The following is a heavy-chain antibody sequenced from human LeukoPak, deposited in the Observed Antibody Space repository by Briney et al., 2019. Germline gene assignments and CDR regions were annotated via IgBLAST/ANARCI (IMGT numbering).Heavy chain of an antibody. V-gene: IGHV3-21*01. CDR3: AREGGNSIFDY. CDR1: GFTFSSYG. J-gene: IGHJ4*02. Sequence: PGGSLRLSCAASGFTFSSYGMNWVRQAPGKGLEWVSSISSSSTYIYYADSVKGRFTISRDNAKNSLYLQMISLRAEDTAVYYCAREGGNSIFDYWGQGTLVTVSS. D-gene: IGHD4-23*01. CDR2: ISSSSTYI.